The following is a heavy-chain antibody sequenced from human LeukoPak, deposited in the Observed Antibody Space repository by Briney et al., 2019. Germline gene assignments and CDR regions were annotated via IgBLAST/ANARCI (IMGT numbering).Heavy chain of an antibody. D-gene: IGHD3-22*01. CDR1: GFTFINSA. CDR2: ISGSGSKT. Sequence: GGSLRLSCAASGFTFINSAMNWVRQAPGKGLEWVSDISGSGSKTYYADSVKGRFTISRDNSRNTLYLQMNSLRAEDTALFYCAKHSHGYQTAIESWGQVTLVTVSS. J-gene: IGHJ4*02. CDR3: AKHSHGYQTAIES. V-gene: IGHV3-23*01.